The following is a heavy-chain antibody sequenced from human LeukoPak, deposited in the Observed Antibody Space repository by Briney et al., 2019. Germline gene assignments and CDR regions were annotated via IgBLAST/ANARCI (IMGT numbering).Heavy chain of an antibody. D-gene: IGHD3-10*01. J-gene: IGHJ4*02. CDR2: ISAYNGNT. CDR3: ARGESAYGSGSTNDY. Sequence: GASVKVSCKASGYTFTSYGISWVRQAPGQGLEWMGWISAYNGNTNYAHKLQGRVTMTTDTSTSTAYMELRSLRSDDTAVYYCARGESAYGSGSTNDYWGQGTLVTVSS. CDR1: GYTFTSYG. V-gene: IGHV1-18*01.